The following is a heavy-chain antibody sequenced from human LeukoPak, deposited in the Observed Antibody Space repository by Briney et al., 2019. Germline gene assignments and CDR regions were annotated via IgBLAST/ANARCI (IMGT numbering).Heavy chain of an antibody. D-gene: IGHD6-6*01. Sequence: PSDTLSLTCTVSGGSFSSYFWSWIRQPPGQGLEWIGRIFISGSTTYNPSLKSRITMSVDTSKNPFSLKLSSVTAADTAVYYCARAVVPKDGFDICGQGTMVTVSS. V-gene: IGHV4-4*07. CDR3: ARAVVPKDGFDI. CDR1: GGSFSSYF. J-gene: IGHJ3*02. CDR2: IFISGST.